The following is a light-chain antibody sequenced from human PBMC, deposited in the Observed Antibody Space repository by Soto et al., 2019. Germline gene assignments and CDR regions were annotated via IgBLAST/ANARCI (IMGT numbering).Light chain of an antibody. CDR3: QQYNNWTSIT. CDR2: GAS. CDR1: QSVSSSY. J-gene: IGKJ5*01. V-gene: IGKV3-15*01. Sequence: DIVLTHSPDTLAVYPGDRATLSCRASQSVSSSYLAWYQQKPGQAPRLLIYGASTRATGIAARFSGSGSGTEFTLSISSLQSADFAVYSCQQYNNWTSITFGQGTRLEIK.